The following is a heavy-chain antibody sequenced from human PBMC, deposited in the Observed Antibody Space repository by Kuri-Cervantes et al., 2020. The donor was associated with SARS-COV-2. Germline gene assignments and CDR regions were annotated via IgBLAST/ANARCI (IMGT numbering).Heavy chain of an antibody. CDR3: AKDSAGYWDMDV. V-gene: IGHV3-48*04. D-gene: IGHD2-15*01. Sequence: GESLKISCASTGFMFSDYSMNWVRQAPGKGLEWVSYISRSGDTIYYADSVKGRFTISRDNAKNSLYLQMNSLRAEDTALYYCAKDSAGYWDMDVWGKGTTVTVSS. CDR1: GFMFSDYS. J-gene: IGHJ6*03. CDR2: ISRSGDTI.